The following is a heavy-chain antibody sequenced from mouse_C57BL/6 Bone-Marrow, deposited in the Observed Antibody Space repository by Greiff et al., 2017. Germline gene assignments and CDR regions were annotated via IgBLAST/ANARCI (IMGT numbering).Heavy chain of an antibody. V-gene: IGHV1-49*01. J-gene: IGHJ4*01. D-gene: IGHD4-1*01. CDR1: YFAFLASA. CDR2: FNMYSDAT. Sequence: LKESGAELVRPGSSVKLSCKDSYFAFLASAMHWVKQRPGHGLEWIGSFNMYSDATESSENFKGKATLTANPSSSTTYMEHSSRTSEDSAVYYCARLGTGAMDYWGQGTSVTVSS. CDR3: ARLGTGAMDY.